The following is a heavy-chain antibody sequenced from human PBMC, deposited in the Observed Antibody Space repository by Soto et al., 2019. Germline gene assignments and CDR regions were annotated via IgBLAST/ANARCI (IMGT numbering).Heavy chain of an antibody. V-gene: IGHV3-21*01. J-gene: IGHJ3*02. Sequence: PGGSLRLSCAASGFTFSSYSMNWVRQAPGKGLEWVSSISSSSSYIYYADSVKGRLTISRDNAKNSLYLQMNSLRAEDTAVYYCASSYCSGGSCLTLDAFDIWGQGTMVTVSS. CDR2: ISSSSSYI. CDR1: GFTFSSYS. D-gene: IGHD2-15*01. CDR3: ASSYCSGGSCLTLDAFDI.